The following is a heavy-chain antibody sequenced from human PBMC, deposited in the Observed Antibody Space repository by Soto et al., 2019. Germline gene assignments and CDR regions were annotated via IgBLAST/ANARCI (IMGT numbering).Heavy chain of an antibody. J-gene: IGHJ4*02. V-gene: IGHV3-21*01. D-gene: IGHD3-10*01. CDR1: GFNFGSYG. Sequence: GGSLRLSCVASGFNFGSYGMYWVRQAPGTRLEWVSSISAVSTYIYYGDSVKGRFTISRDNAKNSMFLQMDSLTVEDTAVYYCARVANNKVGGIKNYYFDSWGQGSPFTVSS. CDR3: ARVANNKVGGIKNYYFDS. CDR2: ISAVSTYI.